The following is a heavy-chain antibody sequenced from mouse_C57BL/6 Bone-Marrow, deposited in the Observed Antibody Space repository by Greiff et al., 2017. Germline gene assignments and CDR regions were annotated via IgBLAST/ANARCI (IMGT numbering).Heavy chain of an antibody. V-gene: IGHV2-2*01. Sequence: VKLMESGPGLVQPSQSLSITCTVSGFSLTSYGVHWVRQSPGKGLEWLGVIWSGGSTDYNAAFISRLSISKDNSKSQVFFKMNSLQADDTAIYYCARKVVAHYYAMDYWGQGTSVTVSS. J-gene: IGHJ4*01. CDR2: IWSGGST. CDR3: ARKVVAHYYAMDY. CDR1: GFSLTSYG. D-gene: IGHD1-1*01.